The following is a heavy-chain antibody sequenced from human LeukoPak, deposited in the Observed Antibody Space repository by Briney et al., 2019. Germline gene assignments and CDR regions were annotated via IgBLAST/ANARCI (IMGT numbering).Heavy chain of an antibody. J-gene: IGHJ5*02. V-gene: IGHV4-4*07. Sequence: SETLSLTCAVSGGSISSYSRIWIRQPAGKGLEWVGRIYTSGNTNYTPSLKTRVTMSVDTSKNQFSLKLPSVTAADTAVYYCARIFPESWIDPWGQGTLVTVSS. D-gene: IGHD2-21*01. CDR1: GGSISSYS. CDR2: IYTSGNT. CDR3: ARIFPESWIDP.